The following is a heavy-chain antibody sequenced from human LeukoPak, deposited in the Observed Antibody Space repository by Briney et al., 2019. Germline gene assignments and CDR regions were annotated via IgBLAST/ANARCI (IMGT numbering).Heavy chain of an antibody. Sequence: SGTLSLTCAVSGGSISSSNWWSWVRQPPGKGLEWIGEIYHSGSTNYNPSLKSRVTISVDKSKNQFSLKLSSVTAADTAVYYCARDPLDPGIAAAGTNYWGQGTLVTVSS. D-gene: IGHD6-13*01. CDR3: ARDPLDPGIAAAGTNY. V-gene: IGHV4-4*02. CDR2: IYHSGST. CDR1: GGSISSSNW. J-gene: IGHJ4*02.